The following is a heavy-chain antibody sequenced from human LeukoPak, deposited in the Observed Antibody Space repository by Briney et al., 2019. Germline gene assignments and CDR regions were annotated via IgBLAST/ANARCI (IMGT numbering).Heavy chain of an antibody. CDR3: ARSIDY. CDR1: GLQFSNRW. V-gene: IGHV3-7*01. J-gene: IGHJ4*02. CDR2: ISPDGSAT. Sequence: PGVSLRLSCDASGLQFSNRWMSWARQAPGKGLEWVANISPDGSATFYVDSVKGRVTISRDNAKHSLYLQMLSLSAEDKAVYNCARSIDYWGQGTLVSVSS.